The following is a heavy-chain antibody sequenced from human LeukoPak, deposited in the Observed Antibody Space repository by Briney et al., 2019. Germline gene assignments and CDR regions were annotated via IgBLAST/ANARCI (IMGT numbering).Heavy chain of an antibody. CDR3: AREKYFRVGRFDRAYLDD. J-gene: IGHJ4*02. CDR1: ASTFSTYA. V-gene: IGHV1-3*03. Sequence: ASVKVSCKASASTFSTYAIHWVRQPPGQGLERMGWISTGNGNTRNSKAFQDRFTISRDTSASTVYMELRALRSEDMAVYDCAREKYFRVGRFDRAYLDDWGQGTLVAVSS. CDR2: ISTGNGNT. D-gene: IGHD5-24*01.